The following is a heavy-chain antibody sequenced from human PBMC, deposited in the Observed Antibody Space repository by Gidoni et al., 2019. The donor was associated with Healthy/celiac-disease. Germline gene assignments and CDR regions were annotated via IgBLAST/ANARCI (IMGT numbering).Heavy chain of an antibody. CDR3: AKALSITMVRGVIDYWYFDL. CDR2: ISGSGGST. J-gene: IGHJ2*01. V-gene: IGHV3-23*01. Sequence: EVQLLESGGGLVQPGGSLRLSCAASGFTFSSYAMSWVRQAPGKGLEWVSAISGSGGSTYYADSVKGRFTISRDNSKNTLYLQMNSLRAEDTAVYYCAKALSITMVRGVIDYWYFDLWGRGTLVTVSS. D-gene: IGHD3-10*01. CDR1: GFTFSSYA.